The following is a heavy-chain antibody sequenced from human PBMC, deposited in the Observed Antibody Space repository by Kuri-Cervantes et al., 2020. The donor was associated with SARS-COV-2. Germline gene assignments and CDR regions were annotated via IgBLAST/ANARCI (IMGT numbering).Heavy chain of an antibody. Sequence: SETLSLTCTVSGGSISSSSYYWGWIRQPPGKGLEWIGSIYYSGSTYYNPPLKSRVTTSVDTSKNQFSLKLSSVTAADTAVYYCASGSYYGLDAFDIWGQGTMVTVSS. CDR2: IYYSGST. D-gene: IGHD1-26*01. CDR1: GGSISSSSYY. V-gene: IGHV4-39*07. J-gene: IGHJ3*02. CDR3: ASGSYYGLDAFDI.